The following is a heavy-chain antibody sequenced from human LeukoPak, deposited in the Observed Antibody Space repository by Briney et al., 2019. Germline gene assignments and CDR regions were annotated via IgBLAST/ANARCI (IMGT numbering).Heavy chain of an antibody. CDR2: ISSSSSYI. D-gene: IGHD4-17*01. Sequence: GGSLRLSCAASGFTFSSYSMNWVRQAPGKGLEWVSSISSSSSYIYYADSVKGRFTISRDNAKNSLYLQMNSLRAEDTAVYYCARGRLGYGDYPYWGQGTLVTVSS. CDR3: ARGRLGYGDYPY. V-gene: IGHV3-21*01. J-gene: IGHJ4*02. CDR1: GFTFSSYS.